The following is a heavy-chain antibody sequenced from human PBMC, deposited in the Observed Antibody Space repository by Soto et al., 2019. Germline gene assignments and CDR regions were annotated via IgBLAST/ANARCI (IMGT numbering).Heavy chain of an antibody. J-gene: IGHJ5*02. V-gene: IGHV4-30-2*01. Sequence: PSETLSLTCAVSGGSISSGGYSWSWIRQPPGKGLEWIGYIYHSGSTYYNPSLKSRVTISVDRSTNEFSLKLSSVTAADTAVYYLARGDRSYYDFWSGYYRGIWFDPWGQGTLVTVSS. CDR2: IYHSGST. CDR3: ARGDRSYYDFWSGYYRGIWFDP. D-gene: IGHD3-3*01. CDR1: GGSISSGGYS.